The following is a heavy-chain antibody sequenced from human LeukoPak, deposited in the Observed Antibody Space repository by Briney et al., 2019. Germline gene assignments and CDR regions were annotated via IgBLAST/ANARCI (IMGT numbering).Heavy chain of an antibody. J-gene: IGHJ6*03. D-gene: IGHD5-18*01. Sequence: SETLSFTRSVHGGSFIGYFWTWIRQPRGKGLEWIGEINHSGSTNYYLSLKSRVTISGDTSKNQFSLKLSSVTAADTAVYFCARVGYSYVINDWSRTGLGAYPTKYYYHMDVWGKGTTVTVSS. CDR1: GGSFIGYF. CDR3: ARVGYSYVINDWSRTGLGAYPTKYYYHMDV. CDR2: INHSGST. V-gene: IGHV4-34*01.